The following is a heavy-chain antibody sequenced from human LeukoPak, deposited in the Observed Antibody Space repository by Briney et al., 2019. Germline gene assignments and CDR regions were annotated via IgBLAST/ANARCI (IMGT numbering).Heavy chain of an antibody. J-gene: IGHJ4*02. Sequence: GGSLRLSCAASGFTFSSYSMNWVRQAPGKGLEWVSYISSSSSTIYYADSVKGRFTISRDNAKNTLYLQMNSLRAEDTAVYYCASSRERGDFRFDYWGQGTLVTVSS. D-gene: IGHD2-21*02. CDR2: ISSSSSTI. V-gene: IGHV3-48*01. CDR1: GFTFSSYS. CDR3: ASSRERGDFRFDY.